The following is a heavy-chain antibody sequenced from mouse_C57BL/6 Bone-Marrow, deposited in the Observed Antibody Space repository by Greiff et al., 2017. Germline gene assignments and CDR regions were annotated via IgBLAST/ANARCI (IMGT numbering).Heavy chain of an antibody. D-gene: IGHD2-3*01. CDR1: GYAFTNYL. V-gene: IGHV1-54*01. J-gene: IGHJ2*01. CDR3: AKGGYYGGCGY. Sequence: QVQLQQSGAELVRPGTSVKVSCKASGYAFTNYLIEWVKQRPGQGLEWIGVINPGSGGTNYNEKFKGKSTLTADKSSSTAYMQLSSLTSEDSAVYFCAKGGYYGGCGYWGQGTTLTVSS. CDR2: INPGSGGT.